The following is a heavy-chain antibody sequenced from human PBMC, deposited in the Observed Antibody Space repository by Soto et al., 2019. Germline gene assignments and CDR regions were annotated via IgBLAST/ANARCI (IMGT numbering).Heavy chain of an antibody. V-gene: IGHV3-21*02. D-gene: IGHD5-12*01. CDR2: ISSSSSYI. J-gene: IGHJ6*02. CDR1: GFTFSVYN. CDR3: ATTRRDGYNNYYYYYGMDV. Sequence: EVQLVESGGGLVKPGGSLRLSCAASGFTFSVYNMNWVRQAPGKGLEWVSSISSSSSYIYYADSVKGRFTISRDNAKNSRYLQRNSLRAEDTAVYYWATTRRDGYNNYYYYYGMDVWGQGTTVTVSS.